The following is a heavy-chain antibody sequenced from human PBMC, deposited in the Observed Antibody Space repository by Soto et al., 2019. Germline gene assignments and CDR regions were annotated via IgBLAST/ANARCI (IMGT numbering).Heavy chain of an antibody. J-gene: IGHJ3*02. D-gene: IGHD2-2*01. CDR3: ARAASQARLGYCSSTSCLAIGAFDI. CDR2: IYSGGST. Sequence: GGSLRLSCAGSGFTVSSNYMSWVRQAPGKGLEWVSVIYSGGSTYYADSVKGRFTISRDNSKNTLYLQMNSLRAEDTAVYYCARAASQARLGYCSSTSCLAIGAFDIWGQGTMVTVSS. CDR1: GFTVSSNY. V-gene: IGHV3-66*01.